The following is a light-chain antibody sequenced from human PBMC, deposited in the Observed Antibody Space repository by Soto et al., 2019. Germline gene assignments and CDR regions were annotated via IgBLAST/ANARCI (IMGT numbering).Light chain of an antibody. Sequence: DIQMTQSPSSLSASVGDRVTITCRASQSIGNNLNWYQQRPGKAPKLLVYITSILESGVPSRFSGSGSGTDFSLTITSLQPEDFATYYCQQSFSIPYTFGQGTKVEIK. CDR2: ITS. CDR1: QSIGNN. CDR3: QQSFSIPYT. V-gene: IGKV1-39*01. J-gene: IGKJ2*01.